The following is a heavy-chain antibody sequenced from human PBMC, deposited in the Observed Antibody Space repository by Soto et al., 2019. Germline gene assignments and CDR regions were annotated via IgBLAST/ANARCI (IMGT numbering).Heavy chain of an antibody. CDR3: TTDLRLRLGGCSGGSCYSHSYYYYYGMDV. CDR2: IKSKTDGGTT. J-gene: IGHJ6*02. V-gene: IGHV3-15*07. CDR1: GFTFSNAW. Sequence: ESGGGLVKPGGSLRLSCAASGFTFSNAWMNWVRQAPGKGLEWVGRIKSKTDGGTTDYAAPVKGRFTISRDDSKNTLYLQMNSLKTEDTAVYYCTTDLRLRLGGCSGGSCYSHSYYYYYGMDVWGQGTTVTVSS. D-gene: IGHD2-15*01.